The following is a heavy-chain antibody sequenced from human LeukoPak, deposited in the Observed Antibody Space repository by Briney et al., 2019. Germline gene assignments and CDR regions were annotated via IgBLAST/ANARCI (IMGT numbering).Heavy chain of an antibody. V-gene: IGHV3-53*01. Sequence: GGSLRLSCAASGFTVSSNYMSWVRQAPGKGLEWVSVIYSGGSTYYADSVKGRFTISRDNSKNTLYLQMNSLRAEDTAVYYCARGKVPAAINGYYMDVWGKGTTVTVSS. D-gene: IGHD2-2*01. J-gene: IGHJ6*03. CDR2: IYSGGST. CDR3: ARGKVPAAINGYYMDV. CDR1: GFTVSSNY.